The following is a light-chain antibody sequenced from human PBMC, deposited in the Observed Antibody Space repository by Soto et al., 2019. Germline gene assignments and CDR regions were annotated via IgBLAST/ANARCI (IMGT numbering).Light chain of an antibody. J-gene: IGKJ1*01. Sequence: EIVMTQSPATLSLSPGERATLSCRASQTIDNTLAWYQRKPGQAPRLLIYDASARATGVPARISGRGSGTEFTLTISSLQSEDFAVYYCQQYNDWPRTFGQGTKVDIK. V-gene: IGKV3-15*01. CDR2: DAS. CDR3: QQYNDWPRT. CDR1: QTIDNT.